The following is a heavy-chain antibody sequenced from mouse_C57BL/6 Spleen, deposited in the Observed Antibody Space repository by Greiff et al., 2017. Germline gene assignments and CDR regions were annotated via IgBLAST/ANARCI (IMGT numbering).Heavy chain of an antibody. J-gene: IGHJ3*01. V-gene: IGHV1-55*01. D-gene: IGHD3-2*02. CDR3: ARGDSSGYAWFAY. Sequence: QVQLQQPGAELVKPGASVKMSCKASGYTFTSYWITWVKQRPGQGLEWIGDIYPGSGSTNYNEKFKSKATLTVDTSSSTAYMQLRSLTSEDSAVYYGARGDSSGYAWFAYWGQGTLVTVSA. CDR1: GYTFTSYW. CDR2: IYPGSGST.